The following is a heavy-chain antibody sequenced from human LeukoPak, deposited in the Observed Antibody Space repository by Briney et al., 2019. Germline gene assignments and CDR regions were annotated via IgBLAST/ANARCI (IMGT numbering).Heavy chain of an antibody. D-gene: IGHD2-15*01. J-gene: IGHJ4*02. V-gene: IGHV3-21*01. CDR1: GFIFKTYT. CDR2: ITGDCKYI. CDR3: ARGPCSGGSCYLDY. Sequence: PGGSLRLSCAASGFIFKTYTMTWVRQAPGKGLEWVSSITGDCKYITYADSVKGRFTISRDNAKNSLYLQVASLRGDDTATYYCARGPCSGGSCYLDYWGQGTLVTVSS.